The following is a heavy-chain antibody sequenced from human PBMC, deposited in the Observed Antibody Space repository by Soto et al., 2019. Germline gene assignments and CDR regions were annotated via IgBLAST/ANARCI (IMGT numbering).Heavy chain of an antibody. CDR3: AREGIGSRGPIVWLDP. CDR1: RDTFSDYA. D-gene: IGHD2-15*01. J-gene: IGHJ5*02. CDR2: IIPIFGTT. V-gene: IGHV1-69*01. Sequence: QVQLVQSGAEVKKPGSSVKVSCKASRDTFSDYAISWVRQAPGQGLEWMGGIIPIFGTTKYSQQLRGRVTINAYESTSPVYMVLTSLRSDDTAAYYWAREGIGSRGPIVWLDPWGPGTLVTVSS.